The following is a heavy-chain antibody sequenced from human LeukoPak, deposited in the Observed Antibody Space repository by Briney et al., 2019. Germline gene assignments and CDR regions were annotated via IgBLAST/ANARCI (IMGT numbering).Heavy chain of an antibody. Sequence: SETLSLTCAVYGGSFSGYYWSWIRQPPGKGLEWTGEINHSGSTNYNPSLKSRVTISVDTSKNQFSLKLSSVTAADTAVYYCAGEIAAAGTSFDYWGQGTLVTVSS. CDR1: GGSFSGYY. CDR3: AGEIAAAGTSFDY. J-gene: IGHJ4*02. V-gene: IGHV4-34*01. D-gene: IGHD6-13*01. CDR2: INHSGST.